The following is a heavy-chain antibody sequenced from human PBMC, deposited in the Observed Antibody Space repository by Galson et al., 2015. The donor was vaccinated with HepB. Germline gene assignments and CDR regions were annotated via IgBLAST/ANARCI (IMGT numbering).Heavy chain of an antibody. Sequence: SVKVSCKASGYTFTDYPMPWVRQAPGQGLEWMAWINPNTGGTKYAQKFQGRVTLTRDTSISAAYMDLSSLTFDDTAVYYCARHNENGLYCFDPWGQGSLVTVSS. CDR2: INPNTGGT. D-gene: IGHD2-8*01. CDR1: GYTFTDYP. J-gene: IGHJ5*02. CDR3: ARHNENGLYCFDP. V-gene: IGHV1-2*02.